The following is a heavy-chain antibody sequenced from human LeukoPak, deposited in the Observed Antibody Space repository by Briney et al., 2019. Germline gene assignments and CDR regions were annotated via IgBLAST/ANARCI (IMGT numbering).Heavy chain of an antibody. V-gene: IGHV3-33*01. J-gene: IGHJ6*02. CDR1: GFTFSSYG. CDR2: IWCDGSNK. Sequence: PGGSLGLSCAASGFTFSSYGMHWVRQAPGKGLEWVAVIWCDGSNKYYADSVKGRFTISRDNSKNTLYLQMNSLRAEDTAVYYCARDPYGDYLNFYYGMDVWGQGTTVTVSS. CDR3: ARDPYGDYLNFYYGMDV. D-gene: IGHD4-17*01.